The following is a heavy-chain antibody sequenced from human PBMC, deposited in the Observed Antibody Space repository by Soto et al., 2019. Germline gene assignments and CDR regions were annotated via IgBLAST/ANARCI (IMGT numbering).Heavy chain of an antibody. V-gene: IGHV4-61*01. Sequence: SETLSLTCNVSGGSVSSGSYYWTWIRQPPGKGLEWIAYISYTGSTNYNPSLKSRVTISVDTSKNQFSLQLSSVTAADTAVYYCARLGDLTGTRGYFDSWGQGALVTVSS. J-gene: IGHJ4*02. CDR3: ARLGDLTGTRGYFDS. CDR2: ISYTGST. CDR1: GGSVSSGSYY. D-gene: IGHD1-20*01.